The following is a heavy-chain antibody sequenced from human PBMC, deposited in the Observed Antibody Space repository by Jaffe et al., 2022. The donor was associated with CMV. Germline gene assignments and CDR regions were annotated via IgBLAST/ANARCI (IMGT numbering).Heavy chain of an antibody. D-gene: IGHD3-10*01. J-gene: IGHJ4*02. CDR1: GFTFSSYG. V-gene: IGHV3-30*18. Sequence: QVQLVESGGGVVQPGRSLRLSCAASGFTFSSYGMHWVRQAPGKGLEWVAVISYDGSNKYYADSVKGRFTISRDNSKNTLYLQMNSLRAEDTAVYYCAKGDMVRGSLDYWGQGTLVTVSS. CDR3: AKGDMVRGSLDY. CDR2: ISYDGSNK.